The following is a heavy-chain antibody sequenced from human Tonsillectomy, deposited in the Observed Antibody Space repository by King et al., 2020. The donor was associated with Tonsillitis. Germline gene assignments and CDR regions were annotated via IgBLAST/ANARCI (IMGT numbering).Heavy chain of an antibody. CDR2: ISGSGGST. J-gene: IGHJ4*02. Sequence: EVQLVESGGGLIQPGGSLRLSCAASGFTFSSYAMSWVRQAPGKGPEWVSVISGSGGSTYHADPVKGRFTLSRDNSKNTLYLQINSLRAEDTAVYYCARDLWAQYFYDRSGYSYDDYWGQGTLVTVSS. V-gene: IGHV3-23*04. D-gene: IGHD3-22*01. CDR1: GFTFSSYA. CDR3: ARDLWAQYFYDRSGYSYDDY.